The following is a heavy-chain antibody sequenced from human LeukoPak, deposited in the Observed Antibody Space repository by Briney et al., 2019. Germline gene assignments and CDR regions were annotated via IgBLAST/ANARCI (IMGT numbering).Heavy chain of an antibody. CDR2: IYYSGST. J-gene: IGHJ5*02. V-gene: IGHV4-39*01. CDR1: GGSISSSSYY. D-gene: IGHD2-2*01. CDR3: ARHHAGLYCSSTSCLNWFDP. Sequence: PSETLSLSCTVSGGSISSSSYYWGWIRQPPGKGLEWIGSIYYSGSTYYNPSLNSRVTISVDTSKKPISLKLSSVTAAVTAVYYCARHHAGLYCSSTSCLNWFDPWGQGTLVTVSS.